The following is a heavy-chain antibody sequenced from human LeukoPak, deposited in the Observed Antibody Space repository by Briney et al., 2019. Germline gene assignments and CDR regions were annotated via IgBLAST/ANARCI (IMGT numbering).Heavy chain of an antibody. J-gene: IGHJ4*02. CDR2: INPNSGGT. Sequence: ASVKVSCKASGYTFTGYYMHWVRQAPGQGLEWMGWINPNSGGTNYAQKFQGRVTMTEDTSTDTAYMELSSLRSEDTAVYYCATVNGDFNWGQGTLVTVSS. CDR1: GYTFTGYY. D-gene: IGHD4-17*01. V-gene: IGHV1-2*02. CDR3: ATVNGDFN.